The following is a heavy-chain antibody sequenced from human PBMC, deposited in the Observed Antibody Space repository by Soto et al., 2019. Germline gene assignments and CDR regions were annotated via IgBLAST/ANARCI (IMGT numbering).Heavy chain of an antibody. CDR1: GGSASSGSYY. J-gene: IGHJ5*02. CDR2: IYYSGST. D-gene: IGHD3-22*01. V-gene: IGHV4-61*01. Sequence: SETLSLTCTVSGGSASSGSYYWSWIRQPPGKGLEWIGYIYYSGSTNYNPSLKSRVTISVDTSKNQFSLKLSSVTAADTAVYYCARMQYYHDSSGLRKNWFDPWGQGTLVTVSS. CDR3: ARMQYYHDSSGLRKNWFDP.